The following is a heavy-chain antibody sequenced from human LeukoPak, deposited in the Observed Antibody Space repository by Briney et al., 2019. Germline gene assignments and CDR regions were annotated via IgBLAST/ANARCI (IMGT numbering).Heavy chain of an antibody. Sequence: SETLSPTSAVYAGSLSGYYCRWLSQPPGKGLEWIGEINHSGSTNYNPSLKSRVTISVDTSKNQFSLKLSPVTAADTAAYFCARGRHSGYDELDYWGQGTLVTVSS. D-gene: IGHD5-12*01. CDR1: AGSLSGYY. V-gene: IGHV4-34*01. J-gene: IGHJ4*02. CDR3: ARGRHSGYDELDY. CDR2: INHSGST.